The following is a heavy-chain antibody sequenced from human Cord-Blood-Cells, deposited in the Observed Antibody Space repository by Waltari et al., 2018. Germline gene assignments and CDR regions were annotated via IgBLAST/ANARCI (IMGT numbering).Heavy chain of an antibody. J-gene: IGHJ4*02. V-gene: IGHV1-46*01. CDR3: AREMGFDY. CDR1: GYTFTSYY. D-gene: IGHD1-26*01. Sequence: QVQLVQSGAEVKKPGASVKVSCKASGYTFTSYYMHWVRQAPGQGLGWMGIINPTGGSTSYAQEFRGRDTTTRDTATSTVDMELSSLRSEDTAVYYCAREMGFDYWGQGTLVTVSS. CDR2: INPTGGST.